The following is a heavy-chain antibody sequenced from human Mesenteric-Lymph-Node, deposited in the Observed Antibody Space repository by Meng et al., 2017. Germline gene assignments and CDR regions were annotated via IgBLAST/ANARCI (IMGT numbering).Heavy chain of an antibody. CDR1: GFTFSSYA. J-gene: IGHJ4*02. CDR3: AFDF. Sequence: GGSLRLSCAASGFTFSSYAMHWVRQAPGKGLEWVAVISYDGSNKYYADSVKGRFTISRDNSKNTLYLQMNSLRADDTAMYYCAFDFWGQGTLVTVSS. V-gene: IGHV3-30*07. CDR2: ISYDGSNK.